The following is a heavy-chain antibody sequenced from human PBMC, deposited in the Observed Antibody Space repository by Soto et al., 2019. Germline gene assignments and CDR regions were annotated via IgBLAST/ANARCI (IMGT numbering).Heavy chain of an antibody. Sequence: QVQLVQSGAEVKKPGSSVKVSCKASGGTFSSYAISWVRQAPGQGLEWMGGIIPIFGTANYAQKFQGRVTITADESTSTAYMELSSLRSEDTVVYYCARDLGYCSSTSCSRVRGMDVWGQGTTVTVSS. D-gene: IGHD2-2*01. CDR3: ARDLGYCSSTSCSRVRGMDV. V-gene: IGHV1-69*01. J-gene: IGHJ6*02. CDR2: IIPIFGTA. CDR1: GGTFSSYA.